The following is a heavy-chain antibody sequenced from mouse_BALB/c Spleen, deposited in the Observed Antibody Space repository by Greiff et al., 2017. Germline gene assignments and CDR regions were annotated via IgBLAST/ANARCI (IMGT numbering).Heavy chain of an antibody. CDR2: IDPANGNT. CDR1: GFNIKDSY. CDR3: ARNDYYAMGY. J-gene: IGHJ4*01. Sequence: GHVKQSGAELVKPGASVKLSCTASGFNIKDSYMHWVKQRPEQGLEWIGRIDPANGNTKYDPKFQGKATITADTSSNTAYLQLSSLTSEDTAVYYCARNDYYAMGYWGQGTSVTVSS. V-gene: IGHV14-3*02.